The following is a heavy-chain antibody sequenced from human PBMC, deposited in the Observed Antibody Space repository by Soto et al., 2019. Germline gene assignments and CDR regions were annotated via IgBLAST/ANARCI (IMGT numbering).Heavy chain of an antibody. CDR2: INHSGST. V-gene: IGHV4-34*01. CDR3: ARRRFLEWFANYYYGMDV. J-gene: IGHJ6*02. Sequence: SETLSLTCAVYGGSFSGYYWSWIRQPPGKGLEWIGEINHSGSTNYNPSLKSRVTISVDTSKNQFSLKLSSVTAADTAVYYCARRRFLEWFANYYYGMDVWGQGTTVTVSS. D-gene: IGHD3-3*01. CDR1: GGSFSGYY.